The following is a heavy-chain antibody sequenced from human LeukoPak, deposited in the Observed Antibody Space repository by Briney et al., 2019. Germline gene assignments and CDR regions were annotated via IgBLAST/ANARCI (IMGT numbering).Heavy chain of an antibody. V-gene: IGHV4-59*08. CDR1: GGSISSYY. CDR3: ARNSRDGYNLYFDY. D-gene: IGHD5-24*01. CDR2: IYYSGST. J-gene: IGHJ4*02. Sequence: SETLSLTCTVSGGSISSYYWSWIRQPPGKGLEWIGYIYYSGSTYYNPSLKSRVTISVDTSKNQFSLKLSSVTAADTAVYYCARNSRDGYNLYFDYWGQGTLVTVSS.